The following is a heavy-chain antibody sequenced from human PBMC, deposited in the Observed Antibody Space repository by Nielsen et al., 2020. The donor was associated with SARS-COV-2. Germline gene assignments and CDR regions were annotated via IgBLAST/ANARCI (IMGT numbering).Heavy chain of an antibody. V-gene: IGHV3-9*01. D-gene: IGHD1-26*01. CDR3: ARVGSDGGATTLPGGY. CDR2: ISWNSGSI. J-gene: IGHJ4*02. Sequence: SLKISCAASGFTFDDYAMHWVRQAPGKGLEWVSGISWNSGSIGYADSVKGRFTISRDNAKNSLYLQMNSLRAEDTAVYYCARVGSDGGATTLPGGYWGQGTLVTVSS. CDR1: GFTFDDYA.